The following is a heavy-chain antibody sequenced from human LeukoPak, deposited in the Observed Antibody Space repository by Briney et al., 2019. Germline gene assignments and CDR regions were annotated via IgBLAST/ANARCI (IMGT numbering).Heavy chain of an antibody. J-gene: IGHJ4*02. Sequence: SETLSLTCAVYGGSFSGYYWSWIRQPPGKGLEWNGEINHSGSTNYNPSLKSRVTISVDTSKNQFSLKLSSVTAADTAVYYCARLRQRDGYNFEPIDYWGQGTLVTVSS. CDR3: ARLRQRDGYNFEPIDY. CDR2: INHSGST. CDR1: GGSFSGYY. V-gene: IGHV4-34*01. D-gene: IGHD5-24*01.